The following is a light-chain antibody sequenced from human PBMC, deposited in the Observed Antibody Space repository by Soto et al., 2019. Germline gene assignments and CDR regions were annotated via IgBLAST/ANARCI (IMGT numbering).Light chain of an antibody. CDR3: QHYNKYPTWT. CDR2: KAS. V-gene: IGKV1-5*03. J-gene: IGKJ1*01. Sequence: DIQMTQSPSTLSASVGDRVTITCRASQSISSWLAWYQLKPGKAPKLLIYKASTLEGGVPSRFSGSGSGTEFTLTISSLQPDDFASYYCQHYNKYPTWTFGQGTTVEV. CDR1: QSISSW.